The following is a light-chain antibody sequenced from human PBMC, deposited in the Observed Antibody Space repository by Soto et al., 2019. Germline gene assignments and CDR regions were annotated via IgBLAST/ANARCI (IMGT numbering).Light chain of an antibody. V-gene: IGKV3-11*01. CDR3: QHRSK. CDR2: AAS. CDR1: QRVSSY. Sequence: EIVLTQSPATLSLFPGEKATLSGRPSQRVSSYLAWYQQKPGQAPRLLMYAASNRATGIPARFSGSGSGTDFTLTISSLEPEDFAVYYCQHRSKFGGGTKVEIK. J-gene: IGKJ4*02.